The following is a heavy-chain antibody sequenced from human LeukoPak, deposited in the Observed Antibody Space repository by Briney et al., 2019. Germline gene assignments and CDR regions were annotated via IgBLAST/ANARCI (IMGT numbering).Heavy chain of an antibody. V-gene: IGHV4-30-2*01. J-gene: IGHJ4*02. CDR1: GGSISSGGYY. CDR2: IYHSGST. CDR3: ALFAGTRGSDY. D-gene: IGHD6-13*01. Sequence: SQTLSLTCTVTGGSISSGGYYWSWIRQPPGKGLEWIGYIYHSGSTYYNPSLKSRVTISVDRSKNQFSLKLSSVTAADTAVYYCALFAGTRGSDYWGQGTLVTVSS.